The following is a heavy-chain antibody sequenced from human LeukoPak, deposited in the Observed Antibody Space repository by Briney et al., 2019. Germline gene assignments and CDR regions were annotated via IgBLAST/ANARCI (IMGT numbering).Heavy chain of an antibody. CDR1: GFTFSSYA. V-gene: IGHV3-23*01. J-gene: IGHJ4*02. Sequence: HAGGSLRLSSSASGFTFSSYAMSRVRQAPGKGLEGCSTINGSSGNTYYTHSGKVPFPISRDNSKNTLYLKMNSLRAEDTAVYYCAKDRLPRDVGFGLIDYWGQGTLVTVSS. CDR2: INGSSGNT. CDR3: AKDRLPRDVGFGLIDY. D-gene: IGHD3-10*01.